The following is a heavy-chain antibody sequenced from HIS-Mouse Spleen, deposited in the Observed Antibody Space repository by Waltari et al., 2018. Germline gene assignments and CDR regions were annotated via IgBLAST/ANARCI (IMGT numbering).Heavy chain of an antibody. D-gene: IGHD5-18*01. CDR3: ARHGPQQLWPIRTHYYYYYGMDV. CDR2: IDYSGST. J-gene: IGHJ6*02. CDR1: GGSISSTSYY. V-gene: IGHV4-39*01. Sequence: QLQLQESGPGLVKPSETLSLTCTVSGGSISSTSYYWGWIRQPPGKGPEWVGSIDYSGSTYYNPSLKSRVTISVDTSKNQFSLKLSSVTAADTAVYYCARHGPQQLWPIRTHYYYYYGMDVWGQGTTVTVSS.